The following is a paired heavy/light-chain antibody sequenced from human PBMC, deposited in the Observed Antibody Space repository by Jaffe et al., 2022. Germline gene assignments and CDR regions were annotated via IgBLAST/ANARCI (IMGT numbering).Heavy chain of an antibody. J-gene: IGHJ6*03. CDR1: GGTFSSYA. CDR3: ARAGDYVGGGRRMSLNYYMDV. Sequence: QVQLVQSGAEVKKPGSSVKVSCKASGGTFSSYAISWVRQAPGQGLEWMGGIIPIFGTANYAQKFQGRVTITADESTSTAYMELSSLRSEDTAVYYCARAGDYVGGGRRMSLNYYMDVWGKGTTVTVSS. D-gene: IGHD4-17*01. CDR2: IIPIFGTA. V-gene: IGHV1-69*01.
Light chain of an antibody. V-gene: IGKV2-30*02. CDR3: MQGTHWPPTWT. Sequence: DVVMTQSPLSLPVTLGQPASISCRSSQSLVHSDGNTYLNWFQQRPGQSPRRLIYKVSNRDSGVPDRFSGSGSGTDFTLKISRVEAEDVGVYYCMQGTHWPPTWTFGQGTKVEIK. J-gene: IGKJ1*01. CDR2: KVS. CDR1: QSLVHSDGNTY.